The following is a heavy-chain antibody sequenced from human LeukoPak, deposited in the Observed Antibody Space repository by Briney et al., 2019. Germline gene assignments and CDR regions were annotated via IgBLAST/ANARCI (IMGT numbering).Heavy chain of an antibody. CDR1: GYTFTSYG. J-gene: IGHJ4*02. D-gene: IGHD4-17*01. Sequence: ASVKVSCKASGYTFTSYGISWVRQAPGQGLEWMGWISAYNGNTNYAQKLQGRVTMTTDTSTSTAYMELRSLRSDDTAVYYCARKRSPYGDVDYFDYWGQGTLVTVPS. V-gene: IGHV1-18*01. CDR2: ISAYNGNT. CDR3: ARKRSPYGDVDYFDY.